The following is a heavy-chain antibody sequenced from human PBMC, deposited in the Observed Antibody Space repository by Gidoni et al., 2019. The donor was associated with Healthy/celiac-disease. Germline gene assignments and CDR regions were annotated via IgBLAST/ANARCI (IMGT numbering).Heavy chain of an antibody. Sequence: VQLVESGGGLVQPGGSLRPSREASGFIFSSYSMHWVRQAPGKGLEHVSRITPDGDSIYYAKSVEGRFTTSRDNSKQTLYLQMDSLKAEDMAVYFCLRDPSLEYGVRWGQGTLVTVSS. CDR2: ITPDGDSI. CDR1: GFIFSSYS. J-gene: IGHJ1*01. V-gene: IGHV3-64*01. CDR3: LRDPSLEYGVR. D-gene: IGHD3-10*01.